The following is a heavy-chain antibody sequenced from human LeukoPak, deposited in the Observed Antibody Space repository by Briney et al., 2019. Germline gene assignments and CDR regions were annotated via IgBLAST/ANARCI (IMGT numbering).Heavy chain of an antibody. CDR1: GFTFRSHA. Sequence: GGSLRLSCVGSGFTFRSHAMSWVRQAPEKGLEFVSGIYENGGTTYYADSVKGRFTISRDNSKNTLYLEMSSLRVEDTAIYYCAKWPEGAMDYFDYWGQGTLVTVSS. D-gene: IGHD3-16*01. CDR2: IYENGGTT. V-gene: IGHV3-23*01. J-gene: IGHJ4*02. CDR3: AKWPEGAMDYFDY.